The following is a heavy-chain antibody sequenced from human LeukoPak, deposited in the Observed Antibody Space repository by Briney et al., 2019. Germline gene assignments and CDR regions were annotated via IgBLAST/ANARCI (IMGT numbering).Heavy chain of an antibody. J-gene: IGHJ4*02. CDR3: ARDISFPAMLMVDY. D-gene: IGHD3-16*01. CDR1: GFTFSGFA. CDR2: ISRSGEST. V-gene: IGHV3-23*01. Sequence: GGTLRLSCAASGFTFSGFAMSWIRQAPGKGLEWVSSISRSGESTFYADSVRGRFTISRDNSKNTVSLQMESLRAEDTAVYYCARDISFPAMLMVDYWGQGTLVTVSS.